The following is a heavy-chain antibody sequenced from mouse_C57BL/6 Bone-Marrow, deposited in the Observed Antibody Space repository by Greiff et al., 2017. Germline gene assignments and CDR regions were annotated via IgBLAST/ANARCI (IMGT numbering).Heavy chain of an antibody. Sequence: VQLVESGAELARPGASVKLSCKASGYTFTSYGISWVKQRTGQGLDWIGEIYPRSGNTYYNEKFKGKATLTADKSSSTAYLELRSLTSEDSAIYFCARRATVVATRAWFAYWGQGTLVTVSA. V-gene: IGHV1-81*01. J-gene: IGHJ3*01. D-gene: IGHD1-1*01. CDR3: ARRATVVATRAWFAY. CDR1: GYTFTSYG. CDR2: IYPRSGNT.